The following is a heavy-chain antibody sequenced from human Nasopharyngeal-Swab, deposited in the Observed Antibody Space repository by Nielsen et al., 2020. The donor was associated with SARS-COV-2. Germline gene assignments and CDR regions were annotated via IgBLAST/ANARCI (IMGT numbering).Heavy chain of an antibody. V-gene: IGHV1-18*01. D-gene: IGHD2-8*01. J-gene: IGHJ4*02. CDR3: ARDFGNGTPYYLDY. CDR1: GGTFSKYA. CDR2: ISGYNGDT. Sequence: ASVKVSCKVSGGTFSKYAISWVRQAPGQGLEWMGWISGYNGDTNYVQKLQGRVTMTTDRSTSTAYMELRSLTSDDAAVYYCARDFGNGTPYYLDYWGQGTLVTVSS.